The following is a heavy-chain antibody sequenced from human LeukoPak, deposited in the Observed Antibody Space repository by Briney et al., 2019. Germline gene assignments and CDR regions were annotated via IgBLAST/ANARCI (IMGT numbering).Heavy chain of an antibody. D-gene: IGHD3-10*01. CDR3: AKRKTMFGSGRDWFDP. CDR2: ISDNGDT. Sequence: SETLSLTCNVSGGSISGHYWSWFRQPPGKGLEWIAYISDNGDTNHNSSLKSRVTTSVDTPKNQLSLRLNSVTAADTAVYYCAKRKTMFGSGRDWFDPWGQGTLVIVSS. J-gene: IGHJ5*02. V-gene: IGHV4-59*11. CDR1: GGSISGHY.